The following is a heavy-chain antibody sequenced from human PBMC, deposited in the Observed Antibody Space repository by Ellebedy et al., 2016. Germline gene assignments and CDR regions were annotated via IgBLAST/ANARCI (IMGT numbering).Heavy chain of an antibody. J-gene: IGHJ6*03. CDR1: GLTLSGYS. CDR2: ISSSSSYI. D-gene: IGHD3-3*01. CDR3: ARHTSFWSGYQYYYYMDV. V-gene: IGHV3-21*01. Sequence: GESLKLSXAASGLTLSGYSMNWVRQAPGKGLEWVSTISSSSSYIYYADSVKGRFTISRDNAKNSLYLQMNSLRAEDTAVYYCARHTSFWSGYQYYYYMDVWGKGTTVSVSS.